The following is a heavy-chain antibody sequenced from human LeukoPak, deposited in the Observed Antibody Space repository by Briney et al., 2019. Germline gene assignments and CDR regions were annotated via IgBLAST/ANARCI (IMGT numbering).Heavy chain of an antibody. CDR2: IYYSGCT. J-gene: IGHJ4*02. CDR3: ASEFTYYYDPGSYPY. D-gene: IGHD3-10*01. Sequence: SETLSLTCTVSGGSISSYYWSWIRQPPGKGLEWIGYIYYSGCTNYNPSLKSRVTMSLDTSKNQFSLKLSSVTAADTAVYYCASEFTYYYDPGSYPYWGQGTLVTVSS. V-gene: IGHV4-59*12. CDR1: GGSISSYY.